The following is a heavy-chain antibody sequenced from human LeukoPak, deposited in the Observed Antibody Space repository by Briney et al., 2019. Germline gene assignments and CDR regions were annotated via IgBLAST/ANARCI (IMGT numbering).Heavy chain of an antibody. CDR3: ARGPPRGKYYYMDV. CDR1: GFTFSSFD. CDR2: IGTASDT. J-gene: IGHJ6*03. D-gene: IGHD1-1*01. Sequence: PGGSLRLSCAASGFTFSSFDMHWVRQRTGQGLEWVSTIGTASDTYYPGSVEGRFTLSRDNAKNSLYLQMNSLTAGDTAVYYCARGPPRGKYYYMDVWGKGTTVTVSS. V-gene: IGHV3-13*01.